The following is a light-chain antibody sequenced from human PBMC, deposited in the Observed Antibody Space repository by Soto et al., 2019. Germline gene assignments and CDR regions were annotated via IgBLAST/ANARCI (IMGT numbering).Light chain of an antibody. CDR1: QSLSNSE. CDR2: GAS. CDR3: QQYDSSPRIT. V-gene: IGKV3-20*01. J-gene: IGKJ5*01. Sequence: EIVLTQSPGTLSLSPWEIATLSCRASQSLSNSELAWYQQKPGQAPRLLMYGASSRATGIPDRFSGSGSGTDFTLTISRLEPEDFAVYYCQQYDSSPRITFGQGTRLEIK.